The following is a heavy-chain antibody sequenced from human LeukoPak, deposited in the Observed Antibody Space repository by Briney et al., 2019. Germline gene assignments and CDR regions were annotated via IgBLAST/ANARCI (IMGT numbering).Heavy chain of an antibody. J-gene: IGHJ4*02. Sequence: PGGSLRLSCTASGFTFSNYAMTWVRQAPGKGLEWVSGIGTSSGDTFYADSVKGRFTISRDNSKNTLYLQMNALRAEDTAVYYCAKGLITAACIFDNWGQGTLVTVSA. V-gene: IGHV3-23*01. CDR1: GFTFSNYA. CDR3: AKGLITAACIFDN. CDR2: IGTSSGDT. D-gene: IGHD6-13*01.